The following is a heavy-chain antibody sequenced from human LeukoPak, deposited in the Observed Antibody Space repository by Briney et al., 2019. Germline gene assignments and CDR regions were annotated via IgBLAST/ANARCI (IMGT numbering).Heavy chain of an antibody. D-gene: IGHD1/OR15-1a*01. Sequence: GGSLRLSCAASGLTFSSSGMHWVRQAPGKGLEWVAFIRYDGSNKYYADSVKGRFTISRDNSKNTLYLQMNSLRAEDTAVYYCAKEGTASKPSDLDYWGQGTLVTVSS. CDR2: IRYDGSNK. CDR3: AKEGTASKPSDLDY. J-gene: IGHJ4*02. V-gene: IGHV3-30*02. CDR1: GLTFSSSG.